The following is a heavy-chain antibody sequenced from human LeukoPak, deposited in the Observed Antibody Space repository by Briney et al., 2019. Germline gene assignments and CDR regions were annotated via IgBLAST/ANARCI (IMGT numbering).Heavy chain of an antibody. CDR3: AGPQIPLPPKTATYYYYGMDV. J-gene: IGHJ6*02. Sequence: SETLSLTCTVSGGSISSYYWSWIRQPPGKGLEWIGYIYYSGSTNYNPSLKSRVTISVDTSKNQFSLKLSSVTAADTAVYYCAGPQIPLPPKTATYYYYGMDVWGQGTTVTVSS. V-gene: IGHV4-59*08. D-gene: IGHD2-15*01. CDR2: IYYSGST. CDR1: GGSISSYY.